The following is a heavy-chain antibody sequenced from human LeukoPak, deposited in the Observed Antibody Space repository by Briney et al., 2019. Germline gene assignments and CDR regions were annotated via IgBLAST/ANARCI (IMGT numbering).Heavy chain of an antibody. V-gene: IGHV3-21*01. CDR3: ARGGDCSGGSCYPAFDY. D-gene: IGHD2-15*01. Sequence: PGGSLRLSCAASGFTFSSYSMNWVRQAPGKGLEWVSSISSSSSYIYYADSVKGRFTISRDNAKNSLYLQMNSLRAEDTAVYYCARGGDCSGGSCYPAFDYWGQGTLVTVSS. CDR1: GFTFSSYS. CDR2: ISSSSSYI. J-gene: IGHJ4*02.